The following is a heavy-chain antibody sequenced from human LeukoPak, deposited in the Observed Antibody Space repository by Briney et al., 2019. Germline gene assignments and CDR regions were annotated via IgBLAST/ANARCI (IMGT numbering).Heavy chain of an antibody. D-gene: IGHD2-2*01. V-gene: IGHV3-23*01. CDR3: AGYCSTTSCYSSPNWFDP. CDR1: GFTFSSYE. J-gene: IGHJ5*02. Sequence: GGSLRLSCAASGFTFSSYEMNWVRQAPGKGLEWISGISGSGANTYYADSVKGRFTISRDNSKNTLYLQMNSLRVEDTAVYYCAGYCSTTSCYSSPNWFDPWGQGTLVTVSS. CDR2: ISGSGANT.